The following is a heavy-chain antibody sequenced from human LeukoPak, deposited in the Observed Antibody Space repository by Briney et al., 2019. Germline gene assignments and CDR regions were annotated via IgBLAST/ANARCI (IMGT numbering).Heavy chain of an antibody. Sequence: GASVKVSCKASGYTFTGYYMHWVRQAPGQGLEWMGWINPNSGSTNYAQKFQGRATMTRGTSISTAYMELSRLRSDDTAVYYCARDRTYYYDSSGYLFDYWGQGTLVTVSS. CDR2: INPNSGST. D-gene: IGHD3-22*01. V-gene: IGHV1-2*02. J-gene: IGHJ4*02. CDR3: ARDRTYYYDSSGYLFDY. CDR1: GYTFTGYY.